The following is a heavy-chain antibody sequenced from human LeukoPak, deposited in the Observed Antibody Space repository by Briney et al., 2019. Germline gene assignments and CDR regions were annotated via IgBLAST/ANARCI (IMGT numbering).Heavy chain of an antibody. D-gene: IGHD2-2*01. J-gene: IGHJ5*02. Sequence: ASVKVSCKTSGYTFTSYGITWVRQAPGQGLEWMGWISPYNGNTNYAQNLQDRVTMTTDTSTNTAYMELRSLRSDDTAVYYCARDGDGYCSSTSCAGGPWGQGTLVTVSS. CDR2: ISPYNGNT. CDR1: GYTFTSYG. CDR3: ARDGDGYCSSTSCAGGP. V-gene: IGHV1-18*01.